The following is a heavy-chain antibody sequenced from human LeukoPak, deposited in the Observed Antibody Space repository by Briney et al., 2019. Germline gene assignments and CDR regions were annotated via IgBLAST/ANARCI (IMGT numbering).Heavy chain of an antibody. V-gene: IGHV1-2*02. CDR1: GYTFTGYY. D-gene: IGHD5-24*01. Sequence: GASVKVSCKASGYTFTGYYMHWVRQAPGQGLEWVGWINPNSGDTNYAQKFQGRVTMTRDMSISTAYMELSRLRSDDTAVYYCARDGTWRWLPFGDYWGQGTLVTVSS. CDR2: INPNSGDT. J-gene: IGHJ4*02. CDR3: ARDGTWRWLPFGDY.